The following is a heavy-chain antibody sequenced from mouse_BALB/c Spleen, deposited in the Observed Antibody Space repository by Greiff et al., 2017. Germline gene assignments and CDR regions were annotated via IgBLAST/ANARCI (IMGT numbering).Heavy chain of an antibody. CDR2: IHYSGST. Sequence: EVKLMESGPDLVKPSQSLSLTCTVTGYSITSGYSWHWIRQFPGNKLEWMGYIHYSGSTNYNPSLKSRISITRDTSKNQFFLQLNSVTTEDTATYYCARSSTMITTDAWFAYWGQGTLVTVSA. D-gene: IGHD2-4*01. J-gene: IGHJ3*01. CDR1: GYSITSGYS. V-gene: IGHV3-1*02. CDR3: ARSSTMITTDAWFAY.